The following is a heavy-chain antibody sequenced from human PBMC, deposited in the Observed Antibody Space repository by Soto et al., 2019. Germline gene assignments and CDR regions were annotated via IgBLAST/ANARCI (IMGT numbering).Heavy chain of an antibody. CDR3: ARNDYGVDVRIDGMDV. J-gene: IGHJ6*02. Sequence: QVQLVQSGAEVKKPGSLVKVSCKASGGTFSSYTISWVRQAPGQGLEWMGRIIPILGIANYAQKFQGRVTITADKSTSTAYMELSSLRSEDTAVYYCARNDYGVDVRIDGMDVWGQGTTVTVSS. CDR2: IIPILGIA. V-gene: IGHV1-69*02. CDR1: GGTFSSYT. D-gene: IGHD4-17*01.